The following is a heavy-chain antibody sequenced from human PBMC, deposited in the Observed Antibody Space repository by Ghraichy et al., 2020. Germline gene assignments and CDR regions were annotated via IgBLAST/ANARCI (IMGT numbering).Heavy chain of an antibody. CDR1: GFTFSSYS. CDR3: ARDYDFWSGYYSPAFDI. Sequence: GGSLRLSCAASGFTFSSYSMNWVRQAPGKGLEWVSYISSSSSTIYYADSVKGRFTISRDNAKNSLYLQMNSLRDEDTAVYYCARDYDFWSGYYSPAFDIWGQGTMVTVSS. CDR2: ISSSSSTI. J-gene: IGHJ3*02. V-gene: IGHV3-48*02. D-gene: IGHD3-3*01.